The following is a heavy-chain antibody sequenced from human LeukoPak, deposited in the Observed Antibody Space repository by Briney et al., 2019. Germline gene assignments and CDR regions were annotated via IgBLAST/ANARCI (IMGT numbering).Heavy chain of an antibody. CDR1: GFTFSSYS. Sequence: GGSLRLSCAASGFTFSSYSMNWVRQAPGKGREWVSGIGPSGVITYYADSVKGRFTISRDNYKSTVYLQMNSLRADDTAVYYCAKDDAWLQFDDWGQGTLVTVSS. D-gene: IGHD5-24*01. CDR2: IGPSGVIT. J-gene: IGHJ4*02. CDR3: AKDDAWLQFDD. V-gene: IGHV3-23*01.